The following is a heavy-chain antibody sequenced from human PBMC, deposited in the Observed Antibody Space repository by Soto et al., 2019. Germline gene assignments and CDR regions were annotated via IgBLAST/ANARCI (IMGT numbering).Heavy chain of an antibody. J-gene: IGHJ4*02. CDR1: GFTFSVYA. Sequence: EVRLFESGGGLVQPGGSLRLSCAASGFTFSVYAMSWVRQAPGKGLEWVSGISGSGDSTHYADSVKGRFTVSRDKSKSMVYLQTNSLRAEDTAIYYCAKAVYGGFTYWGQGTLVTVSS. V-gene: IGHV3-23*01. D-gene: IGHD3-10*01. CDR2: ISGSGDST. CDR3: AKAVYGGFTY.